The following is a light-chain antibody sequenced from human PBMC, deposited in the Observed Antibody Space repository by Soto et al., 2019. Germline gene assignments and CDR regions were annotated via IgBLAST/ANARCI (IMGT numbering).Light chain of an antibody. Sequence: QSVLTQPASVSGSPGQSITISCSGTNSNLGAGYGVHWYQQLPGTVPKLLIYNNNNRPSGVPDRFSGSKSGTSASLAITGLQTEDEADYYCQSYDSSLRAYVFGAGTKVTVL. CDR3: QSYDSSLRAYV. CDR2: NNN. J-gene: IGLJ1*01. V-gene: IGLV1-40*01. CDR1: NSNLGAGYG.